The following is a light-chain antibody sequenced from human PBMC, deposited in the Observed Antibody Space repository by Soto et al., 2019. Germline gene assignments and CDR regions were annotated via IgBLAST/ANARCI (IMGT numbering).Light chain of an antibody. CDR3: QQSSKWPLT. CDR2: SAS. CDR1: QSISNN. Sequence: TQSPVTLSVSPGDRATLSCRANQSISNNLAWYQQKSGQAPRLLIYSASTRATGIPARFSVSGSGTEFTLAISSLQSKDCAVYFCQQSSKWPLTFGGGTKVEFK. V-gene: IGKV3-15*01. J-gene: IGKJ4*01.